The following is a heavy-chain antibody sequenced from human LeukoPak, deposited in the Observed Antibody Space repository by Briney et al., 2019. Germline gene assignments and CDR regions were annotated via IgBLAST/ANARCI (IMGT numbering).Heavy chain of an antibody. V-gene: IGHV4-31*11. D-gene: IGHD4-17*01. CDR1: GVSISSGGYS. CDR2: IYYSGST. Sequence: PSETLSLTCAVSGVSISSGGYSWSWIRQPPGKGLEWIGYIYYSGSTYYNPSLKSRVTISVDTSKNQFSLKLSSVTAADTAVYYCARDGGDYGFDYWGQGTLVTVSS. CDR3: ARDGGDYGFDY. J-gene: IGHJ4*02.